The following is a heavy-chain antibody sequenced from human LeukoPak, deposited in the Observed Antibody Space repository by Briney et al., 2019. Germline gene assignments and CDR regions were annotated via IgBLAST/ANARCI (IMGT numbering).Heavy chain of an antibody. J-gene: IGHJ4*02. V-gene: IGHV3-15*01. CDR3: TTSLYSGYDWGSDY. CDR2: IKTKPAGGTT. D-gene: IGHD3-16*01. CDR1: RFTFNNAD. Sequence: PGGSLSLSCAASRFTFNNADKPWLREATGKALEWVPHIKTKPAGGTTDSAAPVKGRFTISRDDSKNTFYLQMNSLKTEDTAVYYCTTSLYSGYDWGSDYWGQGTLVTVSS.